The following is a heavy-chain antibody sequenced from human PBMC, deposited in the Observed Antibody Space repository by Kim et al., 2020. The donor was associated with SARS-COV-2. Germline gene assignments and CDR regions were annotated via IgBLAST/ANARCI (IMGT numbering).Heavy chain of an antibody. CDR3: ARDSMVRGVIDY. D-gene: IGHD3-10*01. V-gene: IGHV1-69*13. J-gene: IGHJ4*02. CDR1: GGTFSSYA. Sequence: SVKVSCKASGGTFSSYAISWVRQAPGQGLEWMGGIIPIFGTANYAQKFQGRVTITADESTSTAYMELSSLRSEDTAVYYCARDSMVRGVIDYWGQGTLVTVSS. CDR2: IIPIFGTA.